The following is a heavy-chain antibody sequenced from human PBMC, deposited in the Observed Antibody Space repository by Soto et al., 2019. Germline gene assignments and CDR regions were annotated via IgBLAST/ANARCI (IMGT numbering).Heavy chain of an antibody. CDR1: GFDFTYYA. D-gene: IGHD1-26*01. V-gene: IGHV3-30*18. CDR2: MSSDGSKI. Sequence: QVQLVESGGGAVQPGESLRLSCVASGFDFTYYAMHWVRQAPGKGLESVAVMSSDGSKIHHTDSVKGRFTISRDNSKNTLYLQMNSLRKEDTAVSCCAKDEGVGGTLGLFDYWGQGTLVSVSS. J-gene: IGHJ4*02. CDR3: AKDEGVGGTLGLFDY.